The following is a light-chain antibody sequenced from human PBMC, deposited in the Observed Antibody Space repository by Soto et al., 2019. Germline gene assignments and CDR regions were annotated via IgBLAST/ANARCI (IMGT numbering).Light chain of an antibody. V-gene: IGLV1-47*01. CDR2: KNN. CDR1: SSNIGDSY. Sequence: TPGQRVTISCSGSSSNIGDSYIYWYQQLPGTAPKLLIYKNNLRPSGVPDRFSGSKSGTSASLAISGLRSEDEADYFCAAWGDSLRVFGTGTKV. J-gene: IGLJ1*01. CDR3: AAWGDSLRV.